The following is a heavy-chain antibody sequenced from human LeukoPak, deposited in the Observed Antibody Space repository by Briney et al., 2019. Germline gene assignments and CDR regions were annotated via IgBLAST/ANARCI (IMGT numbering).Heavy chain of an antibody. J-gene: IGHJ4*02. D-gene: IGHD2-2*02. V-gene: IGHV1-2*02. CDR2: MNPNRGGT. CDR1: GYTFKYFY. CDR3: TKSGLAPAAIVGN. Sequence: GASVKVSCKASGYTFKYFYIHWVRQAPGQGLEWMGWMNPNRGGTTYAPKFQGRVTMTRDTSISTAYMELSRLTPDDTAIYYCTKSGLAPAAIVGNWGLGTLVTVSS.